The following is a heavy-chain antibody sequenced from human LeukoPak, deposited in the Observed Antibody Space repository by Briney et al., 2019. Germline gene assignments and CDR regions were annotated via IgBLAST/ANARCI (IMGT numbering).Heavy chain of an antibody. CDR1: GYAFTSYY. D-gene: IGHD4-17*01. CDR2: INPSGGST. Sequence: ASMKVSCKASGYAFTSYYMHWVRQAPGQGLEWMGIINPSGGSTSYAQKFQGRVTMTRDTSTSTVYMELSSLRSEDTAVYYCARDYGDSPSDYWGQGTLVTVSS. V-gene: IGHV1-46*01. J-gene: IGHJ4*02. CDR3: ARDYGDSPSDY.